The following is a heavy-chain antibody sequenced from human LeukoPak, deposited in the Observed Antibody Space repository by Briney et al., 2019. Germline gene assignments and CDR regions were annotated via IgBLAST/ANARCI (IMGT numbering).Heavy chain of an antibody. J-gene: IGHJ4*02. D-gene: IGHD3-3*01. CDR3: ARGRVDDFWSGYSYYFDY. CDR2: INHSGST. V-gene: IGHV4-34*01. CDR1: GGSFSGYY. Sequence: SETLSLTCAVYGGSFSGYYWSWIRQPPGKGLEWIGEINHSGSTNYNPSLKSRVTISVDTSKNQFSLKLSSVTAADTAVYYCARGRVDDFWSGYSYYFDYWGQGTLVTVS.